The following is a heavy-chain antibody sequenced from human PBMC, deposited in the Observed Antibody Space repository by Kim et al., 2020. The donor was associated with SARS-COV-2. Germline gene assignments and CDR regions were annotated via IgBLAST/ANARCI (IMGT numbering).Heavy chain of an antibody. V-gene: IGHV4-61*02. CDR1: GGSISTGSHY. J-gene: IGHJ6*02. CDR2: IYTSGST. Sequence: SETLSLTCTVSGGSISTGSHYWTWIRQPAGKELEYVGRIYTSGSTNYNPSLKSRVTISVDTSKNQFSLKLSSVTAADTAVYYCARGPRGFYGMDVWGQGTTVTVSS. CDR3: ARGPRGFYGMDV. D-gene: IGHD3-10*01.